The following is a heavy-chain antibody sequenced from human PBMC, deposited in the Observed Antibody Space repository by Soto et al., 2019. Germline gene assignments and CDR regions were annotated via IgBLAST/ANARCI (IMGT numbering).Heavy chain of an antibody. V-gene: IGHV3-21*01. J-gene: IGHJ6*02. CDR1: GFNFNSYT. CDR3: ARDCSGGSCYPGTDV. D-gene: IGHD2-15*01. Sequence: GGSLRLSCAASGFNFNSYTINWVRQAPGKRLEWLSSISSSGYIFSTDSVRGRFTISRDNAKNSVYLQINSLRAEDTAVYFCARDCSGGSCYPGTDVWGQGTTVTVSS. CDR2: ISSSGYI.